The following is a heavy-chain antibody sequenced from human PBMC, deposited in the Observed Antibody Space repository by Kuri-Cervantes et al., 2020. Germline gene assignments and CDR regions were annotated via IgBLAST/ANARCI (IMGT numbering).Heavy chain of an antibody. D-gene: IGHD4-17*01. Sequence: GESLRLSCAASGFTFSSYAMSWVRQAPGKGLEWVSAISGSGGSTYYADSVKGRFTISRDNSKNTLDLQMNSLRAEDTAVYYCAKDMLWLSHDYGDLDAFDIWGQGTMVTVSS. V-gene: IGHV3-23*01. J-gene: IGHJ3*02. CDR2: ISGSGGST. CDR3: AKDMLWLSHDYGDLDAFDI. CDR1: GFTFSSYA.